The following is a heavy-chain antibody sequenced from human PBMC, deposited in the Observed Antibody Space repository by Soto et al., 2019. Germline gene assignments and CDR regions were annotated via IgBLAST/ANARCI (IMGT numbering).Heavy chain of an antibody. CDR2: IYPGDSDT. CDR1: GYSFTSYW. D-gene: IGHD3-16*01. Sequence: GESLKISCKGSGYSFTSYWIGWVRQMPWKGLEWMGIIYPGDSDTRYSPSFQGQVTISADKSISTAYLQWSSLKASDTAMYYCARGGWGDYYYYYMDVWGKGTTVTVSS. CDR3: ARGGWGDYYYYYMDV. J-gene: IGHJ6*03. V-gene: IGHV5-51*01.